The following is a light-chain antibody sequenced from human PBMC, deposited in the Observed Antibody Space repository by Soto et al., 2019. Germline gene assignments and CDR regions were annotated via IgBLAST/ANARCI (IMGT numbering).Light chain of an antibody. Sequence: EIIMAQSPATLSVSPGECATLSCRASQGIGSTLAWYQHKPGQTPRLLIYDTSTRATGVPARFSGSRSGTEFTLTINSLQSEDFAVYYCQRYNNWPLTFGGGTKVDTK. CDR2: DTS. CDR3: QRYNNWPLT. CDR1: QGIGST. J-gene: IGKJ4*01. V-gene: IGKV3-15*01.